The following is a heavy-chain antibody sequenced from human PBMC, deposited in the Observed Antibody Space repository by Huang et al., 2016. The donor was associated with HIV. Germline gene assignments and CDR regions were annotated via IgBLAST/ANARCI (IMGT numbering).Heavy chain of an antibody. D-gene: IGHD3-22*01. J-gene: IGHJ4*02. CDR1: GGPFRNFA. Sequence: QVQLVQSGAEVKKPGSSVKVSCKASGGPFRNFAIGWVRQAPGQGLGWRGGIIPTPGTANYEQKVQGRGTIIADESTSTAYMELSSLRSEDTAVYYCATVDYYDTSGPQRGYFDNWGQGTLVTVSS. V-gene: IGHV1-69*01. CDR2: IIPTPGTA. CDR3: ATVDYYDTSGPQRGYFDN.